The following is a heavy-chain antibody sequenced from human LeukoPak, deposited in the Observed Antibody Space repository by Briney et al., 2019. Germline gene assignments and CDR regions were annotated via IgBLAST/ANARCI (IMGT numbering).Heavy chain of an antibody. Sequence: SGGSLRLSCAASGFTFSSYAMSWVRQAPGKGLEWVSAISGSGGSTYYADSVKGRFTISRDNSKNTLYLQMNGLRAEDTAVYYCAKVVSRYCSGGSCYRNWFDPWGQGTLVTVSS. CDR1: GFTFSSYA. D-gene: IGHD2-15*01. J-gene: IGHJ5*02. CDR2: ISGSGGST. CDR3: AKVVSRYCSGGSCYRNWFDP. V-gene: IGHV3-23*01.